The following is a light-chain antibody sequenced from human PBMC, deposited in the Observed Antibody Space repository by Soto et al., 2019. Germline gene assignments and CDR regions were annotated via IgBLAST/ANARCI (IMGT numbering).Light chain of an antibody. CDR2: DAS. Sequence: DLQMTQSPSSLSASVGDRVTITCQASQDISNYLNWYQQKPGKAPKLLIYDASNLETGVPSRFSGSGSGTDFTFTISSLQTEDIATYYCQQYDSLPYTFGQGTKLEIK. J-gene: IGKJ2*01. CDR1: QDISNY. V-gene: IGKV1-33*01. CDR3: QQYDSLPYT.